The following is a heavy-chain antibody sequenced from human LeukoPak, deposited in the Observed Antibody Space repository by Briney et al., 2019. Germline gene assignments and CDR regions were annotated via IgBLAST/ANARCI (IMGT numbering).Heavy chain of an antibody. J-gene: IGHJ3*02. Sequence: PSETLSLTCTVSGGSISSGGYYWSWIRQHPGKGLEWIGYIYYSGSTYYNPSLKSRVTISVDKSKNQFSLKLSSVTAADTAVYYCARDSSYGDSRESAFDIWGQGTMVTVSS. V-gene: IGHV4-31*03. D-gene: IGHD4-17*01. CDR1: GGSISSGGYY. CDR3: ARDSSYGDSRESAFDI. CDR2: IYYSGST.